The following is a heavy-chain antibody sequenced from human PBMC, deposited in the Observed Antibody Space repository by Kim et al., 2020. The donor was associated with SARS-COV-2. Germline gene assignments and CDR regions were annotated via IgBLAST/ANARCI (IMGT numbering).Heavy chain of an antibody. Sequence: SETLSLTCTVSGGSISSSSYYWGWIRQPPGKGLEWIGSIYYSGSTYYNPSLKSRVTISVDTSKNQFSLKLSSVTAADTAVYYCARVAVGATMGVAFDIWGQGTMVTVSS. CDR2: IYYSGST. CDR1: GGSISSSSYY. J-gene: IGHJ3*02. D-gene: IGHD1-26*01. V-gene: IGHV4-39*07. CDR3: ARVAVGATMGVAFDI.